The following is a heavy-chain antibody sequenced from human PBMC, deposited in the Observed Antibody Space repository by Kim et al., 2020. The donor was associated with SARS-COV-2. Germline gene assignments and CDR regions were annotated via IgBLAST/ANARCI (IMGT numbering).Heavy chain of an antibody. D-gene: IGHD3-3*01. CDR3: ERLRFLGWRAEY. V-gene: IGHV4-39*01. Sequence: YNPTLKSRVTISGDTSKKQCSLKLSSVTAADTAVYYCERLRFLGWRAEYWGQGTLVTVSS. J-gene: IGHJ4*02.